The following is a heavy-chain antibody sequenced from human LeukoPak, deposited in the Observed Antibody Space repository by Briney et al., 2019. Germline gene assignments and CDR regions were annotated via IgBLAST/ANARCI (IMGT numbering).Heavy chain of an antibody. CDR1: GFTFSSYS. V-gene: IGHV3-21*01. D-gene: IGHD5-12*01. CDR2: ISSSSYI. CDR3: AREGVATIPGFDY. J-gene: IGHJ4*02. Sequence: GGSLRLSCAASGFTFSSYSMNWVRQAPGKGLEWVSSISSSSYIYYADSVKGRFTISRDNAKNSLYLQMNSLRAEDTAVYYCAREGVATIPGFDYWGQGTLVTVSS.